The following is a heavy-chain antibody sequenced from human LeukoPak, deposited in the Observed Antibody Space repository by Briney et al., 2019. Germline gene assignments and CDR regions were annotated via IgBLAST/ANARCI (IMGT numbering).Heavy chain of an antibody. J-gene: IGHJ4*02. CDR2: ISSSGSTI. CDR1: GFTFSSYE. D-gene: IGHD3-9*01. CDR3: ARGRIRYFDWLLPPPYFDY. Sequence: PGGSLRLSCAASGFTFSSYEMNWVRQAPGKGLEWVSYISSSGSTIYYADSVKGRFTISRDNAKNSLYLQMNSLRAEHTAVYYCARGRIRYFDWLLPPPYFDYWGQGTLVTVSS. V-gene: IGHV3-48*03.